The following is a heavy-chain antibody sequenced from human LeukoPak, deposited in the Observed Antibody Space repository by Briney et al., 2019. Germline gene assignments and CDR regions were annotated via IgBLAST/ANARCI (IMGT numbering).Heavy chain of an antibody. J-gene: IGHJ4*02. CDR1: GFTFSAYW. CDR3: ARDFIVLSYSDFWRGYYAGDF. Sequence: GSLRLSCAASGFTFSAYWMSWVRQTPGKGLEWVANIKQDGSGEYYVDSVRGRFTISRDNAKSSLYLQMNSLGAEDTAVYYCARDFIVLSYSDFWRGYYAGDFWGQGTLVTVTS. V-gene: IGHV3-7*01. CDR2: IKQDGSGE. D-gene: IGHD3-3*01.